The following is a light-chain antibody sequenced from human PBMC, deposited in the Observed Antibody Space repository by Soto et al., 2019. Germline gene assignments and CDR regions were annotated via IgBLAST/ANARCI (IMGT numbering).Light chain of an antibody. CDR2: EAS. J-gene: IGKJ1*01. CDR3: QQYKSYWT. V-gene: IGKV1-5*03. Sequence: HSTAALSASGDDCITSTCRASQSISNWLAWYQLKPGKAPKLLIHEASNLQSGVPSTFSGSGSGTDFTLTITSLQPEDFATYYCQQYKSYWTFGQGTKVDIK. CDR1: QSISNW.